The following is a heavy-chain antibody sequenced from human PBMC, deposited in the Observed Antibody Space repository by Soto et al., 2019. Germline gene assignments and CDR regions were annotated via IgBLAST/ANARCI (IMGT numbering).Heavy chain of an antibody. J-gene: IGHJ4*02. CDR2: ITSSGSTT. D-gene: IGHD3-16*02. V-gene: IGHV3-48*03. CDR1: GFTFSSYE. CDR3: ARGNSPVNVH. Sequence: GGSLRLSXAASGFTFSSYEMNWVRQAPGKGLEWVSYITSSGSTTYYADSVKGRFAISRDNAASSLYLQMNSLRAEDTAVYYCARGNSPVNVHWGQGTPVTVSS.